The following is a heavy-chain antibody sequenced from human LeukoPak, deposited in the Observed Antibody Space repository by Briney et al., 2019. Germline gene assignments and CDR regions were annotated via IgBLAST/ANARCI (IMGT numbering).Heavy chain of an antibody. CDR3: ARLGPAAGTSFDY. Sequence: EPSETLSLTCTVSAGSISNYYWSWIRQPPGKGLEWIGYISYSGSTNYNPSLKSRVTISVDTSKNQFSLKLSSVTAADTAVYYCARLGPAAGTSFDYWGQGTLVTVSS. D-gene: IGHD6-13*01. CDR2: ISYSGST. V-gene: IGHV4-59*08. CDR1: AGSISNYY. J-gene: IGHJ4*02.